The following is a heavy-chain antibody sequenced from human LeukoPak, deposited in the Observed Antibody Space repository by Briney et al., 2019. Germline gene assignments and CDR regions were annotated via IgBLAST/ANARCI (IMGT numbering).Heavy chain of an antibody. J-gene: IGHJ4*02. V-gene: IGHV4-30-4*01. CDR2: IYYSGST. Sequence: SETLSLTCTVSGGSISSGDYYWSWIRKPPGKGLEWIGYIYYSGSTYYNPSLKSRVTISVDTSKNQFSLKLSTVTAADTAVYYCARDAVAGTAFPGYWGQGTLVTVSS. CDR3: ARDAVAGTAFPGY. CDR1: GGSISSGDYY. D-gene: IGHD6-19*01.